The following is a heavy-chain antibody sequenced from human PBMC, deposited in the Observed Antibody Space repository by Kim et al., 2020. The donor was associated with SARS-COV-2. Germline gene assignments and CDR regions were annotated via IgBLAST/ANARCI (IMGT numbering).Heavy chain of an antibody. CDR3: ARHGKGYYYDSSGTDWFDP. D-gene: IGHD3-22*01. V-gene: IGHV4-39*01. CDR2: IYYSGST. J-gene: IGHJ5*02. CDR1: GGPISSSSYY. Sequence: SETLSLTCTVSGGPISSSSYYWGWIRQPPGKGLEWIGSIYYSGSTYYNPSLKSRVTISVDTSKNQFSLKLSSVTAADTAVYYCARHGKGYYYDSSGTDWFDPWGQGTLVTVSS.